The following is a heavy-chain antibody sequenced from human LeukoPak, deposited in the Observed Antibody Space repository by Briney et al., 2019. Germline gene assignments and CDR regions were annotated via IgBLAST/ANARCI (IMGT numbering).Heavy chain of an antibody. J-gene: IGHJ4*02. D-gene: IGHD1-1*01. CDR3: VKMAGPERRHYSDS. Sequence: GGSLRLSCEGSGFTFSSHGMAWVRQDPGKALDWVSGINGRGDDKYYAVSVKGRFTVSRDNSRNTLYLHMSVLRAEDTAVYYCVKMAGPERRHYSDSWGPGILVSVSS. CDR1: GFTFSSHG. CDR2: INGRGDDK. V-gene: IGHV3-23*01.